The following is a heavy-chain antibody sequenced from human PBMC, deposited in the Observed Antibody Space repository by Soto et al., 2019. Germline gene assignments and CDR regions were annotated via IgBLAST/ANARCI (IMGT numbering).Heavy chain of an antibody. V-gene: IGHV1-69*01. CDR1: GGTFSTHA. D-gene: IGHD2-15*01. Sequence: QVQLVQSGAEVKKPGSSVKVSCKASGGTFSTHAIIWVRQAPGHGLEWMGGIIPISGTTYYTQKFQGRVTITADEPTSTALMELSSLKSEDTAVCYCARGYCSGGNCYSGMDVWGQGTMVTVSS. CDR3: ARGYCSGGNCYSGMDV. J-gene: IGHJ6*02. CDR2: IIPISGTT.